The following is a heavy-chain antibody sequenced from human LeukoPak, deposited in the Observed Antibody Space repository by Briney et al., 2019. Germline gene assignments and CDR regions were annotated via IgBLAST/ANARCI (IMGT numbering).Heavy chain of an antibody. CDR3: ARDSVVTAPPLDY. CDR1: GFIFSSYW. J-gene: IGHJ4*02. D-gene: IGHD2-21*02. Sequence: GGSLRLSCAASGFIFSSYWMTWFRQAPGKGLEWVANIKQDGSERYYVDSVKGRFTISRDNAKNSLYLQMNSLRAEDTAVYYCARDSVVTAPPLDYWGQGTLVTVSS. V-gene: IGHV3-7*01. CDR2: IKQDGSER.